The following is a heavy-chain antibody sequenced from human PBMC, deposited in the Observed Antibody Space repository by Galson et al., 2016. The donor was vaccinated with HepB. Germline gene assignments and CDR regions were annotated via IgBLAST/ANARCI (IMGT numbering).Heavy chain of an antibody. V-gene: IGHV3-13*01. CDR3: ARAFQPYDSSGYHFDF. CDR1: GFTFSSYD. Sequence: SLRLSCAASGFTFSSYDMPWVRQATGKGLEWVSAIGIAGDTYYPGSVKGRFTISRENAKNSLYLQMNSLGAEDTAVYYGARAFQPYDSSGYHFDFWGQGTLVTVSS. J-gene: IGHJ4*02. CDR2: IGIAGDT. D-gene: IGHD3-22*01.